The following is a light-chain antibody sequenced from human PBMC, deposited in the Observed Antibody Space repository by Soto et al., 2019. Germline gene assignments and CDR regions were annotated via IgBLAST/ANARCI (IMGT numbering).Light chain of an antibody. CDR3: SSYKSSSTLPYV. J-gene: IGLJ1*01. CDR1: SSDVGGYNL. V-gene: IGLV2-14*01. Sequence: QSALTQPASVSGSPGQSITISCTGTSSDVGGYNLVSWYQQYPDKAPKLMIFDVNTRPSRVSNRFSGSKSGNTASLTISGLQAEDEADYYCSSYKSSSTLPYVFGTGTKVTVL. CDR2: DVN.